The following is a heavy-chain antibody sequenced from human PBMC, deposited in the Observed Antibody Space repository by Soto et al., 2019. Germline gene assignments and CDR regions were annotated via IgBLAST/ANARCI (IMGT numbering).Heavy chain of an antibody. V-gene: IGHV4-34*01. Sequence: SETLSLTCAVYGGSFSGYYWSWNRQPPGKGLEWIGEIHPSGSTNYNPSLKSRVTISVDNSKNQFSLKLSSVTAADTAVYYCARLARVTIDYWGQGTLVTVSS. CDR3: ARLARVTIDY. CDR1: GGSFSGYY. J-gene: IGHJ4*02. CDR2: IHPSGST. D-gene: IGHD4-17*01.